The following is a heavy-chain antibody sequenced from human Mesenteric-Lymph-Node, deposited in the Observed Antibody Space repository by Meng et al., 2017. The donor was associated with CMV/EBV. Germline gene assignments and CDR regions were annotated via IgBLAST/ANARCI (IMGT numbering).Heavy chain of an antibody. CDR1: GYAFTNSD. V-gene: IGHV1-8*03. J-gene: IGHJ4*02. Sequence: SCQASGYAFTNSDLSWVRQAPGQGPEWMGWMSPKSGNTGSARKFQGRVTIARNTSTGTAYMELSRLRSEDTAVYYCARARSYGDLDFWGQGTLVTVSS. D-gene: IGHD4-17*01. CDR3: ARARSYGDLDF. CDR2: MSPKSGNT.